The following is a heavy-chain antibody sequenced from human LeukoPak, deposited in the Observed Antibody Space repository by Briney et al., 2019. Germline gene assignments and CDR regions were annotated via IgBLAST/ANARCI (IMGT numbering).Heavy chain of an antibody. CDR2: ISSSSSYI. CDR3: ARDRDSSGYSNDAFDI. V-gene: IGHV3-21*04. D-gene: IGHD3-22*01. Sequence: SGGSLRLSCAASGFIFSTYSMNWVRQAPGKGLEWVSSISSSSSYIYYADSVKGRFTISRDNAKNSLYLQMNSLRAEDTALYYCARDRDSSGYSNDAFDIWGQGTMVTVSS. CDR1: GFIFSTYS. J-gene: IGHJ3*02.